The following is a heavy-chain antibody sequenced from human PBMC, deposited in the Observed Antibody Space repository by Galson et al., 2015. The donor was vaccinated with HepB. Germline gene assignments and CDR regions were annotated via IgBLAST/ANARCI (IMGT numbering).Heavy chain of an antibody. CDR2: ISSGSTYI. Sequence: SLRLSCAASGFTFSAYSMNWVRQAPGKGLEWVSSISSGSTYIYYADSVKGRFTISRDNAKNSLYLQMNSLRAEDTAVYYCASGAVRGVITTYFDYWGQGTLVTVSS. D-gene: IGHD3-10*01. CDR3: ASGAVRGVITTYFDY. J-gene: IGHJ4*02. V-gene: IGHV3-21*01. CDR1: GFTFSAYS.